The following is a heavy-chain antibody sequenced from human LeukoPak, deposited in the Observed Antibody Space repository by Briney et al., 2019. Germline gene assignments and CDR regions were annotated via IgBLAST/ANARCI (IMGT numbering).Heavy chain of an antibody. CDR2: ISNSGST. Sequence: SETLSLTCTVSGGSISSSSHYWGWIRQPPGKGLEWIGSISNSGSTYYNPSLKSRVTISVDTSNNQFSLKLRSVTAADTAMYYCARQGYADFSSRPFDYWGQGTLVTVSS. CDR1: GGSISSSSHY. CDR3: ARQGYADFSSRPFDY. D-gene: IGHD4-17*01. V-gene: IGHV4-39*01. J-gene: IGHJ4*02.